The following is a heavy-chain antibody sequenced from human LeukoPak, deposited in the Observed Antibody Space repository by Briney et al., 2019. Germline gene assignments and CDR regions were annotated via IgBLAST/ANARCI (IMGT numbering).Heavy chain of an antibody. CDR3: ARRRYYDGSGYLE. CDR1: GDSVSRSDSY. V-gene: IGHV4-39*01. J-gene: IGHJ1*01. D-gene: IGHD3-22*01. Sequence: PSETLSLTCSVSGDSVSRSDSYLDWIRQPPGKGLEWIGTIYYSGRTYYSPSLESRVTMSVDPSNNQSSLNLRSVTAADTALYYCARRRYYDGSGYLEWGQGTLLSVSS. CDR2: IYYSGRT.